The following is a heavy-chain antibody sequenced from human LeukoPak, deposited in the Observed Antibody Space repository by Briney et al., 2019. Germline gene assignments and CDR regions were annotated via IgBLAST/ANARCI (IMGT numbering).Heavy chain of an antibody. CDR1: GGSISSSNW. J-gene: IGHJ5*02. D-gene: IGHD2-2*01. CDR2: IYHSGST. V-gene: IGHV4-4*02. Sequence: PSGTLSLTCAVSGGSISSSNWWSWVRQPPGKGLEWIGEIYHSGSTNYNPSLKSRVTISVDTSKNQFSLKLSSVTAADTAVYYCARVPSPTYMPWGWFDPWGQGTLVAVSS. CDR3: ARVPSPTYMPWGWFDP.